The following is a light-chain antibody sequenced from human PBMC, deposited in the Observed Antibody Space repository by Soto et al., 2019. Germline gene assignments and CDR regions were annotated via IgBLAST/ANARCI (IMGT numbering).Light chain of an antibody. CDR3: QQYESYWT. J-gene: IGKJ1*01. Sequence: DIQMTQSPSTLSASVGDRVTITCRASQSISTWLAWYQQKPGKAPKVLIYDASSLESGVPSRFSGSGSGTEFTLTISSLQPDDFATYYCQQYESYWTFGQGTKVEIK. CDR1: QSISTW. V-gene: IGKV1-5*01. CDR2: DAS.